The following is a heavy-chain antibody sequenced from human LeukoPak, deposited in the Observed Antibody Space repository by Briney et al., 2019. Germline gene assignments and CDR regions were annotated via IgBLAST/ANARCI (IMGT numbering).Heavy chain of an antibody. Sequence: SGPTLVKPTQTLTLTCTFSGFSLCSNAMCVGWIRRSPGKALEWLALIDWTDAKYYSTSLKTRLTISKDTSRNQVVLTMTNVDPVDTATYYCARIRRTSVSSSKGTSYYYFGMDVWGQGTTVTVSS. CDR2: IDWTDAK. CDR3: ARIRRTSVSSSKGTSYYYFGMDV. V-gene: IGHV2-70*01. J-gene: IGHJ6*02. D-gene: IGHD4-11*01. CDR1: GFSLCSNAMC.